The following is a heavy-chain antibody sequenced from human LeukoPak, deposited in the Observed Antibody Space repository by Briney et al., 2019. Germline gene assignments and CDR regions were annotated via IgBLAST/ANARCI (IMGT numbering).Heavy chain of an antibody. V-gene: IGHV3-43*01. J-gene: IGHJ4*02. CDR1: GFTFDEHT. Sequence: PGGSLRLSCVATGFTFDEHTIHWVRQRPGKGLEWVSLVTWEGIAFYGDSVKGRFTVSRDRKENSVFLQMNSLNPEDSAVYFCVRDALPHCASSSCYQFDYWGQGTLVTVSS. D-gene: IGHD2-2*01. CDR2: VTWEGIA. CDR3: VRDALPHCASSSCYQFDY.